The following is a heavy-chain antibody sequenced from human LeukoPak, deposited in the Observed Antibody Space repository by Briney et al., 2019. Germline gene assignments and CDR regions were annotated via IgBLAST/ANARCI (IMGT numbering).Heavy chain of an antibody. J-gene: IGHJ4*02. V-gene: IGHV4-31*03. CDR1: GGSISSGGYY. CDR2: IYYSGST. CDR3: ARLSSVYYYLFAH. Sequence: PSQTLSLTCTVSGGSISSGGYYWRWLRQHPGKGLEWIGYIYYSGSTYYNPSLKSRVTISGDTSKNQFSRKLSSVTAADTAVYYCARLSSVYYYLFAHWGQGTLVTVSS. D-gene: IGHD3-22*01.